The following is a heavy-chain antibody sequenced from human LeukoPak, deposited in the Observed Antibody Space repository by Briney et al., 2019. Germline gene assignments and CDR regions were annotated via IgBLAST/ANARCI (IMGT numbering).Heavy chain of an antibody. V-gene: IGHV1-46*01. Sequence: ASVKVSSKASGYTFTSYYMHWVRQAPGQGLEWMGIINPSGGSTSYAQKFQGRVTMTRDTSTSTVYMELSSLRSEDTAVYYCAREKIEYYDILTGPPTYYYYGMDVWGQGTTVTVSS. J-gene: IGHJ6*02. CDR2: INPSGGST. CDR1: GYTFTSYY. D-gene: IGHD3-9*01. CDR3: AREKIEYYDILTGPPTYYYYGMDV.